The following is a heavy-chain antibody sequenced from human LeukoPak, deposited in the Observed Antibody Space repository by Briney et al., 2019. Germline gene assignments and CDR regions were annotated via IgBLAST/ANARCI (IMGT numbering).Heavy chain of an antibody. CDR2: IFYSGNT. D-gene: IGHD5-24*01. J-gene: IGHJ4*02. CDR3: HRSKWLQSSFDY. Sequence: SETLSLTCTVSGGSINSSSYYWGWIRQPPGKGLEWIGSIFYSGNTYDNPSLKSRVTISADTSKNQFSLKLNSVTAADTAVYARHRSKWLQSSFDYWGQGTLVTVSS. V-gene: IGHV4-39*01. CDR1: GGSINSSSYY.